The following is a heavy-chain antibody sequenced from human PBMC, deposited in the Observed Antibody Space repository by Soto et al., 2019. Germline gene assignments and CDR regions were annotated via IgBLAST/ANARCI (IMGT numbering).Heavy chain of an antibody. CDR3: VSGTTDYYFHN. J-gene: IGHJ4*02. D-gene: IGHD1-26*01. V-gene: IGHV4-39*01. Sequence: QLQLQESGPGLVKPSETLSLTCGVSGGSISSGNYYWAWIRQPPGKGLEGIGSFFYTGSSYYSPSLKSRVTISVDTSRNEISLKLNSVAAADTAVYYCVSGTTDYYFHNWGQGTLVTVSS. CDR2: FFYTGSS. CDR1: GGSISSGNYY.